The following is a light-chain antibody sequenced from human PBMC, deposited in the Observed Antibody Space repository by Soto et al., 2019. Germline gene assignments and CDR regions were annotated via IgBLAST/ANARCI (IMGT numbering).Light chain of an antibody. CDR3: QHYYGPWT. Sequence: DFQMTQSPSTLSASVGDRVTITCRASQSIHNWLAWFQHQSGKAPKLLIYKATSLESGVPSRFSGSGSGTEFTLTISSLQPYDSATYYFQHYYGPWTFVQGTKVEVK. CDR1: QSIHNW. V-gene: IGKV1-5*03. J-gene: IGKJ1*01. CDR2: KAT.